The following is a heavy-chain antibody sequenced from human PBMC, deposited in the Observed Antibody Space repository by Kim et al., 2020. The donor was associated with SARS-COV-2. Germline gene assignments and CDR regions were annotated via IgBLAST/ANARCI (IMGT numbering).Heavy chain of an antibody. Sequence: GGSLRLSCAASGFTFSSFSMNWVRQAPGKGLDWVSYISTSGTTIYYSDSLKGRFTISRDNGKNSLYLQMNSLRDEDTAVYYCTRAACDDACYAPISWGQGTLVTASS. V-gene: IGHV3-48*02. CDR3: TRAACDDACYAPIS. CDR1: GFTFSSFS. J-gene: IGHJ5*02. D-gene: IGHD2-21*02. CDR2: ISTSGTTI.